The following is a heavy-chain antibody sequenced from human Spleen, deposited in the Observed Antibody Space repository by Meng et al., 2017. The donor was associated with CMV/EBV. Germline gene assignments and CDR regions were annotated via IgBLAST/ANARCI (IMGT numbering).Heavy chain of an antibody. CDR3: ARGWWGGYFQH. V-gene: IGHV4-59*12. Sequence: SETLSLTCTVSGGSISSYYWSWIRQPPGKGLEWIGYIYYSGSTNYNPSLKSRVTISVDTSKNQFSLKLSSVTAADTAVYYCARGWWGGYFQHWGQGTMVTVSS. CDR1: GGSISSYY. J-gene: IGHJ1*01. CDR2: IYYSGST. D-gene: IGHD2-15*01.